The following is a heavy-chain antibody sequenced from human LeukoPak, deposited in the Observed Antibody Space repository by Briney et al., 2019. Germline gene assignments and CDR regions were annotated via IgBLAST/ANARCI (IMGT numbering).Heavy chain of an antibody. CDR3: ARLHGSVSYYGMDV. CDR2: IYYSGST. V-gene: IGHV4-59*08. CDR1: GGSISSYY. J-gene: IGHJ6*02. Sequence: SETLSLTCTVSGGSISSYYWSWIRQPPGKGLEWIGYIYYSGSTNYNPSLKSRVTISVDTSKNQFSLKLSSVTAADTAVYYCARLHGSVSYYGMDVWGQGTTVTVSS.